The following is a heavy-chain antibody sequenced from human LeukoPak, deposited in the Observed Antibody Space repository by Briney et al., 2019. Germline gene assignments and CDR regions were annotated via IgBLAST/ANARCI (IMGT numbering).Heavy chain of an antibody. CDR3: ARDRAATIFGSYNWFDP. CDR2: IYYSGST. Sequence: SETLSLTCTVSGGSISGSSYYWGWIRQPPGKGLEWIGSIYYSGSTYYNPSLKSRVTISVDTSKNQFSLKLSSVTAADTAVYYCARDRAATIFGSYNWFDPWGQGTLVTVSS. D-gene: IGHD3-3*01. J-gene: IGHJ5*02. V-gene: IGHV4-39*07. CDR1: GGSISGSSYY.